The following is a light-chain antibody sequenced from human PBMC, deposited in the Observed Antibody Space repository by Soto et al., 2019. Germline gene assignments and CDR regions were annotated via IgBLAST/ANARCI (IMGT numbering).Light chain of an antibody. J-gene: IGKJ1*01. V-gene: IGKV1-17*01. CDR3: QHYNSYSEA. CDR2: EIS. Sequence: DIQMTQSPSSLSASAGDSVTITCRASQGVRNSLDWYQQKPGKAPKRLIYEISSLQSGVPSRFSGTGSGTEFTLTISSLQPDDFATYYCQHYNSYSEAFGQGTKVDIK. CDR1: QGVRNS.